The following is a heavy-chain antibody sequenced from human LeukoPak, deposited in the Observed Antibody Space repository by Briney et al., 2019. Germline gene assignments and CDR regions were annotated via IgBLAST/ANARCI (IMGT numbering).Heavy chain of an antibody. V-gene: IGHV4-34*01. D-gene: IGHD6-19*01. Sequence: PSETLSLTCAVYVGSFSGYYWSWIRQPPGKGLEWIGEINHSGSTNYNPSLKSRVTISVDTSKNQFSLKLSSVTAADTAVYYCASKSAVAGKIDYWGQGTLVTVSS. CDR2: INHSGST. J-gene: IGHJ4*02. CDR1: VGSFSGYY. CDR3: ASKSAVAGKIDY.